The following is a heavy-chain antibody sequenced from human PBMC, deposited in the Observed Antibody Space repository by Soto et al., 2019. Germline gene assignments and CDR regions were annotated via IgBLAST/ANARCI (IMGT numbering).Heavy chain of an antibody. Sequence: PGESLKLSCKGSGYNFASYWIGWVRQMPGKGLECMGIIYPGDSDTRYSPSFQGQVTISADKSISSAYLQWSSLKASDTAMYYCARSTYDSNGYHYFDYWGQGTLVTVSS. CDR3: ARSTYDSNGYHYFDY. V-gene: IGHV5-51*01. D-gene: IGHD3-22*01. CDR2: IYPGDSDT. CDR1: GYNFASYW. J-gene: IGHJ4*02.